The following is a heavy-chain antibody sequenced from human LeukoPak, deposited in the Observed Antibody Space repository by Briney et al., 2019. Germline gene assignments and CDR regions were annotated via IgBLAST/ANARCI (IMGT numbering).Heavy chain of an antibody. D-gene: IGHD3-16*02. J-gene: IGHJ3*02. V-gene: IGHV3-20*04. CDR1: GFTFDDYG. Sequence: PGGSLRLSCAASGFTFDDYGMSWVRQAPGKGLEWVSGTNWNGGSTGYADSVKGRFTISRDNAKNSLYLQMNSLRAEDTALYYCARACSGCDYVWGSYRPIPSHDAFDIWGQGTMVTVSS. CDR2: TNWNGGST. CDR3: ARACSGCDYVWGSYRPIPSHDAFDI.